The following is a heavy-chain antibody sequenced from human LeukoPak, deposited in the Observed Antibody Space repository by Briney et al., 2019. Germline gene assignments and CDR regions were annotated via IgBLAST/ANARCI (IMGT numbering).Heavy chain of an antibody. V-gene: IGHV3-64D*06. Sequence: GGSLRLSCSASGFTFSSYAMHWVRQAPGKGLEYVSAISSNGGSTYYADSVKGRFTISRDNSKNTLYLQMSSLRAEDTAVYYCVKGSSSGTGDYWGQGTLVTVSS. CDR3: VKGSSSGTGDY. CDR1: GFTFSSYA. CDR2: ISSNGGST. J-gene: IGHJ4*02. D-gene: IGHD6-13*01.